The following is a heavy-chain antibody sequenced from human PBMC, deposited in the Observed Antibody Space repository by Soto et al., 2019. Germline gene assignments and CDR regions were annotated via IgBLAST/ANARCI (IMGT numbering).Heavy chain of an antibody. CDR3: ARHGLRFRVPHYGMDV. CDR2: IDPSDSYT. Sequence: GESLKISWKGSGYSFTSYWISWVRQMPGKGLEWMGRIDPSDSYTNYSPSFQGHVTISADKSISTAYLQWSSLKASDTAMYYCARHGLRFRVPHYGMDVWGQGTTVTVSS. J-gene: IGHJ6*02. D-gene: IGHD3-3*01. V-gene: IGHV5-10-1*01. CDR1: GYSFTSYW.